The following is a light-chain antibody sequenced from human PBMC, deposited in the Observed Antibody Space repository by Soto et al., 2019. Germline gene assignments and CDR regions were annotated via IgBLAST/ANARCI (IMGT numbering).Light chain of an antibody. Sequence: QSALTQPPSASGSPGQSVTISCTGTRSDVGGQNLVSWYRQDPGKAPKLIIYDVNQRPSGVPDRFSGSKSGSTASLTVSGLHAEDEANYYCSSYTGTNVIFGGGTKLTVL. CDR2: DVN. J-gene: IGLJ2*01. CDR3: SSYTGTNVI. CDR1: RSDVGGQNL. V-gene: IGLV2-8*01.